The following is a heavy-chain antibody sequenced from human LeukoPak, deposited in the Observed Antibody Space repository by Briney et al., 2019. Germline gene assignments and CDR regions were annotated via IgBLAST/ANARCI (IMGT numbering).Heavy chain of an antibody. Sequence: SETLSLTCTVSGGSISSSSYYWSWIRQPPGKGLEWIGYIYYSGSTNYNPSLKSRVTISVDTSKNQFSLKLSSVTAADTAVYYCARLDAAYFDYWGQGTLVTVSS. CDR1: GGSISSSSYY. D-gene: IGHD2-15*01. J-gene: IGHJ4*02. CDR2: IYYSGST. CDR3: ARLDAAYFDY. V-gene: IGHV4-61*05.